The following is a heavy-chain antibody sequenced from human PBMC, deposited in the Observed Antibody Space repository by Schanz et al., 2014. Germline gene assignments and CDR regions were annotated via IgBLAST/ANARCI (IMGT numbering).Heavy chain of an antibody. D-gene: IGHD2-2*01. CDR3: AAETSRTWCYNGVDV. CDR2: FDVEDGET. CDR1: GYTVSALA. J-gene: IGHJ6*02. Sequence: QVQLVHSGSEVKKPGDSVKVSCEISGYTVSALAMHWVRQAPGKGLEWLGGFDVEDGETIYAQKFQGRVTMTEDTSTETAYMEVSGLRAGDTTVDYCAAETSRTWCYNGVDVWGQGTTVTVSS. V-gene: IGHV1-24*01.